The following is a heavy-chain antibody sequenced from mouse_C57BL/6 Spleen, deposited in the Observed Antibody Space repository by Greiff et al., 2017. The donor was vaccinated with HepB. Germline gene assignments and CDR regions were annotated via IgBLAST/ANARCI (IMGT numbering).Heavy chain of an antibody. CDR3: AREDYYGSSPFHY. D-gene: IGHD1-1*01. V-gene: IGHV1-61*01. CDR1: GYTFTSYW. J-gene: IGHJ2*01. CDR2: IYPSDSET. Sequence: QVQLKQPGAELVRPGSSVKLSCKASGYTFTSYWMDWVKQRPGQGLEWIGNIYPSDSETHYNQKFKDKATLTVDKSSSTAYMQLSSLTSEDSAVYYCAREDYYGSSPFHYWGQGTTLTVSS.